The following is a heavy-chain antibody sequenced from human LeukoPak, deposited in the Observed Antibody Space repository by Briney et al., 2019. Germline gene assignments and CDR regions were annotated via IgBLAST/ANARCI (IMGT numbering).Heavy chain of an antibody. D-gene: IGHD5-18*01. V-gene: IGHV3-74*01. CDR2: INSDGRST. Sequence: GGSLRLSCAASGFTFSNYWMHWVRQAPGKGLVWVSRINSDGRSTNYADSVKGRFTISRDNAKNTLYLQMNSLRAEDTAVYYCAGGGGFSYGEIDYWGQGTLVTVSS. J-gene: IGHJ4*02. CDR1: GFTFSNYW. CDR3: AGGGGFSYGEIDY.